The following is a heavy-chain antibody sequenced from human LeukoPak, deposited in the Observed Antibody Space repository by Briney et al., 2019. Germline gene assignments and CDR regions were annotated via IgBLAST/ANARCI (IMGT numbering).Heavy chain of an antibody. CDR2: INHSGST. V-gene: IGHV4-34*01. CDR1: GGSFSGYY. D-gene: IGHD2/OR15-2a*01. J-gene: IGHJ3*02. Sequence: SETLSLTCAVYGGSFSGYYWSWIRQPPGKGLEWIGEINHSGSTNHNPSLKSRVTISVDTSKNQFSLKLSSVTAADTAVYYCARDFRPLRAFDIWGQGTMVTVSS. CDR3: ARDFRPLRAFDI.